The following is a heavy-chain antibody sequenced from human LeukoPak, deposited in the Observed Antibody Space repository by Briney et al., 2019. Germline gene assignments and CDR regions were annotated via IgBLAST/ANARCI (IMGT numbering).Heavy chain of an antibody. CDR3: ARHVDYYDSSGYYRGHWFDP. V-gene: IGHV4-59*08. D-gene: IGHD3-22*01. CDR1: GGSISSYY. J-gene: IGHJ5*02. Sequence: SETLSLTCTVSGGSISSYYWSWIRQPPGKGLEWIGSIYYSGSTNYNPSLKSRVTISVDTSKNQFSLKLSSVTAADTAVYYCARHVDYYDSSGYYRGHWFDPWGQGTLVTVSS. CDR2: IYYSGST.